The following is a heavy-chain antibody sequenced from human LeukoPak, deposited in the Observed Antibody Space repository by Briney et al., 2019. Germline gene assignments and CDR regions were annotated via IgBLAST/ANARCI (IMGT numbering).Heavy chain of an antibody. CDR1: GGSISSSSYY. D-gene: IGHD6-13*01. CDR2: IYYSGST. CDR3: ARYSSRDLGIVAGTLIDYFDY. J-gene: IGHJ4*02. V-gene: IGHV4-39*07. Sequence: SETLSLTCTVSGGSISSSSYYWGWIRQPPGKGLEWIGSIYYSGSTYYNPSLKSRVTISVDTSKNQFSLKLSSVTAADTAVYYCARYSSRDLGIVAGTLIDYFDYWGQGTLVTVSS.